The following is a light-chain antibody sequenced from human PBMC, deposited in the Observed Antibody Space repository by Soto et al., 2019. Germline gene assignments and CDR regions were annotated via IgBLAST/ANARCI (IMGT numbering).Light chain of an antibody. Sequence: EVVMTQSPATLSVSPGEGATLSCRASQSVSNHLAWYQQRPGQAPRLLIYGASTRATGIPARFSGSGSGTEFPPPTSGLQSEDLPLYSCQHYYDWPRTFAQGTKGKIK. V-gene: IGKV3-15*01. CDR3: QHYYDWPRT. J-gene: IGKJ1*01. CDR2: GAS. CDR1: QSVSNH.